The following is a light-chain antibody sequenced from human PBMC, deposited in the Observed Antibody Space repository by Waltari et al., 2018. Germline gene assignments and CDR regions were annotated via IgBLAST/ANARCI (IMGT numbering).Light chain of an antibody. V-gene: IGKV2-28*01. CDR2: LAS. CDR3: MQGLQIPDT. Sequence: DVVMTQSPLSLSVHPGETTPFHCRSSQSLLHSSGYNYLDWYVKKPGQSPQLLIYLASNRASGVPDRFIGSGSGTDFTLKISRVEAEDVGIYYCMQGLQIPDTFGQGTRLEIK. J-gene: IGKJ5*01. CDR1: QSLLHSSGYNY.